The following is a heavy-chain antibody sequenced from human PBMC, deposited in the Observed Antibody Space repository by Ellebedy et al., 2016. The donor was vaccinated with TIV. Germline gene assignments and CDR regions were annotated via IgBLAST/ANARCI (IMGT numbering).Heavy chain of an antibody. J-gene: IGHJ1*01. Sequence: GESLKISCAVSGSSFSSYWMSWVRQAPGKGLEWVSGISAGGNTYYADSVKGRFTISRNDSKNTLYLQMNSLRAEDTAIYYCAREAGTSGWYSGFQHWGQGTLVTVSS. CDR2: ISAGGNT. CDR1: GSSFSSYW. V-gene: IGHV3-53*01. CDR3: AREAGTSGWYSGFQH. D-gene: IGHD6-19*01.